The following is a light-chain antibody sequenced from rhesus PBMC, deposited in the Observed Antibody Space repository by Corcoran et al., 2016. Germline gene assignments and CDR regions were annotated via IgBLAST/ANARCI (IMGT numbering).Light chain of an antibody. CDR1: QGISSY. Sequence: DIQLTQSPSSLSASVGDRVTITCRASQGISSYLAWYQQKSWKAPKLLIYDISNLQSGVPSRFSGSGAGNKCTRTISSLQPEDFATYYCQKRNAYPWTFGQGTKVEIK. CDR3: QKRNAYPWT. J-gene: IGKJ1*01. V-gene: IGKV1-38*01. CDR2: DIS.